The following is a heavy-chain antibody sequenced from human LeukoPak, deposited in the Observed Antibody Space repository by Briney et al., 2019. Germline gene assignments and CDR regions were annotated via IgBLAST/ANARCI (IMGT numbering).Heavy chain of an antibody. CDR3: ARAPSTYYYDSTYAFDI. CDR1: GGSFSGYY. CDR2: INHSGST. D-gene: IGHD3-22*01. V-gene: IGHV4-34*01. Sequence: NPSETLSLTCAVYGGSFSGYYWSWIRQPPGKGLEWIGEINHSGSTNYNPSLKSRVTISVGTSKNQFSLKLSSVTAADTAVYYCARAPSTYYYDSTYAFDIWGQGTMVTVSS. J-gene: IGHJ3*02.